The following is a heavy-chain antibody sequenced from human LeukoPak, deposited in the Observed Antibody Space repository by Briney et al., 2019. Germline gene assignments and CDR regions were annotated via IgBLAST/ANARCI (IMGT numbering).Heavy chain of an antibody. Sequence: PSETLSLTCTVSGGSISSYYWTWIRQPPGKGLEWIAYIYNTGSTNYNPSLKSRVTISVDTSKNQFSLKLSSVTAADTAVYYCARGGLEYQLLSYFDYWGQGTLVTVSS. CDR3: ARGGLEYQLLSYFDY. J-gene: IGHJ4*02. CDR2: IYNTGST. CDR1: GGSISSYY. V-gene: IGHV4-59*01. D-gene: IGHD2-2*01.